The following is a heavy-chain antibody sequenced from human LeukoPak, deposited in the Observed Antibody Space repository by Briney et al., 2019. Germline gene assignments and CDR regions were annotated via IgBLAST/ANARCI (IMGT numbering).Heavy chain of an antibody. CDR1: GGSISSSSYY. V-gene: IGHV4-39*01. CDR2: IYYSGST. Sequence: PSETLSLTCTVSGGSISSSSYYWGWIRQPPGKGLEWIGSIYYSGSTYYNPSLKGRVTISVDTSKNQFSLKLSSVTAADTAVYYCARHGDYYDSSGYYLFDYWGQGTLVTVSS. J-gene: IGHJ4*02. CDR3: ARHGDYYDSSGYYLFDY. D-gene: IGHD3-22*01.